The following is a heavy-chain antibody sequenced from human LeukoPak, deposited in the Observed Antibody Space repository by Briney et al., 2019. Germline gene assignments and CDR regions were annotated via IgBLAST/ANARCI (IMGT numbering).Heavy chain of an antibody. J-gene: IGHJ4*02. CDR3: TTATYSSSWYLAPFDY. D-gene: IGHD6-13*01. Sequence: AGGSLRLSCAASGFTFINAWMAWVRQAPGKGLEWVGRIKAKAHGGTIEYAAPVKGRFTISRDDSKNTLYLQMNSLKTEDTAVYYCTTATYSSSWYLAPFDYWGQGTLVTVSS. CDR1: GFTFINAW. CDR2: IKAKAHGGTI. V-gene: IGHV3-15*01.